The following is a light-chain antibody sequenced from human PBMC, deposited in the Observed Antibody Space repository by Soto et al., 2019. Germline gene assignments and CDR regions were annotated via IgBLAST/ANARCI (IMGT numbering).Light chain of an antibody. CDR2: EVT. CDR1: SGDIGSYNR. Sequence: QSALTQPASVSGSPGQSITISCTGTSGDIGSYNRVSWYQQHPGKAPKLIIYEVTDRPSGVSNRFSGSKSGNTASLTISGLQAADEAEYYCSSYTNINTRASVFGTGTKLTVL. V-gene: IGLV2-14*01. CDR3: SSYTNINTRASV. J-gene: IGLJ1*01.